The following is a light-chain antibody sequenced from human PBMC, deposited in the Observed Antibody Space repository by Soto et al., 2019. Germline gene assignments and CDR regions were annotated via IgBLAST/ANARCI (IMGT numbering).Light chain of an antibody. CDR3: QHFSSYSTSM. CDR2: DAS. J-gene: IGKJ1*01. V-gene: IGKV1-5*01. CDR1: QTFSNW. Sequence: DIQMAPSPSNLAATVGDRGTNTFRAIQTFSNWLAWYQQKPGKAPELLIYDASSLKSGVPSRFSGSGSGTDFTLTISSLQPDDFATYYCQHFSSYSTSMFGQGTKVDIK.